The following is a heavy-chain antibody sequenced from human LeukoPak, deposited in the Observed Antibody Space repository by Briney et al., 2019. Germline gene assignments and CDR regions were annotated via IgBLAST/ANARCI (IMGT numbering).Heavy chain of an antibody. V-gene: IGHV3-73*01. D-gene: IGHD6-19*01. J-gene: IGHJ4*02. CDR3: TRHSTHTYSSGWHRFDD. Sequence: GGSLRLSCAASGFTFSDSGMHWVRQTSGKGLEWVGRIRSKANSYATAYAASVKGRFTISRDDSKNTAYLQMNSLKTGDTAVYYCTRHSTHTYSSGWHRFDDWGQGTLVTVSS. CDR1: GFTFSDSG. CDR2: IRSKANSYAT.